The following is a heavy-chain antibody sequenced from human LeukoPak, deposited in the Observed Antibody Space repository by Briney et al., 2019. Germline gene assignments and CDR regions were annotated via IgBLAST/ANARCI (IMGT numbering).Heavy chain of an antibody. J-gene: IGHJ4*02. CDR3: VRGARGGDY. D-gene: IGHD2-15*01. CDR1: GFPFSSYS. V-gene: IGHV3-48*04. Sequence: GGSLRLSCAASGFPFSSYSFNWVRLAPGKALAWVAYISSSGTIYYAASVTGRFTISRDNAKNSLYLQMNSLRADDTAVYYCVRGARGGDYWGQGTLVTVSS. CDR2: ISSSGTI.